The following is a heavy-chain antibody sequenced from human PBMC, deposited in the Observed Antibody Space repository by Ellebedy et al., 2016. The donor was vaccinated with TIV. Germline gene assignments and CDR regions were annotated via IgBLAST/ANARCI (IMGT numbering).Heavy chain of an antibody. D-gene: IGHD5-12*01. J-gene: IGHJ4*02. V-gene: IGHV1-18*01. CDR1: GYTFRSYG. CDR2: ISPYTGNT. Sequence: ASVKVSCKASGYTFRSYGISWVRQAPGQGPEWMGWISPYTGNTDYAQKFQGRVTLTTDTSTSTAYMELRSPRSDDTAVYYCARDMVQGMVARYLWFDYWGQGTLVTVSS. CDR3: ARDMVQGMVARYLWFDY.